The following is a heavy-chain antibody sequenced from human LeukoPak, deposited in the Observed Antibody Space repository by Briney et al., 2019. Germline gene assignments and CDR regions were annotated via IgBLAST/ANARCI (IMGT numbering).Heavy chain of an antibody. Sequence: GRSLRLSCAASGFTFSSYGMHWVRQAPGKGLEWVAVISYDGSNKYYADSVKGRFTISRDNSKNTLYLQMNSLRAEHTAVYYCEKDPRYDWNYRCDYYGMDVWGQASTVSVSS. D-gene: IGHD1-7*01. J-gene: IGHJ6*01. V-gene: IGHV3-30*18. CDR2: ISYDGSNK. CDR3: EKDPRYDWNYRCDYYGMDV. CDR1: GFTFSSYG.